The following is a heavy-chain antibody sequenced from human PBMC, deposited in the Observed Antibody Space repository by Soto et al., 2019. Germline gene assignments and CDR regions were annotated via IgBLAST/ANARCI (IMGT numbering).Heavy chain of an antibody. D-gene: IGHD5-12*01. CDR1: GFTFSSYS. V-gene: IGHV3-48*04. Sequence: EVQLLESGGGLVQPGGSLRLSCAASGFTFSSYSMSWVRQAPGKGLEWVSYISSSGSTIDYADSVKGRFTISRDNTKNSLYLQMNSLRAEDTAVYYCAREVDIVASFYYYGMDVWGQGTTVTVS. J-gene: IGHJ6*02. CDR2: ISSSGSTI. CDR3: AREVDIVASFYYYGMDV.